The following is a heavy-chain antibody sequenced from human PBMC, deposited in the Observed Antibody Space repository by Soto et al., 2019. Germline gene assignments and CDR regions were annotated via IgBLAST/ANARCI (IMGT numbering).Heavy chain of an antibody. V-gene: IGHV1-3*05. CDR1: GYTFTSYA. D-gene: IGHD2-15*01. Sequence: QVQLVQSGAEEKKPGASVKVSCKASGYTFTSYAMHWVRQAPGQRLEWMGWINAGNGNTKYSQKFQGRVTITRDTSGSTAYMELGSLRSEDTAVYYCARGTVVTHFDYWGQGTLVTVSS. CDR3: ARGTVVTHFDY. J-gene: IGHJ4*02. CDR2: INAGNGNT.